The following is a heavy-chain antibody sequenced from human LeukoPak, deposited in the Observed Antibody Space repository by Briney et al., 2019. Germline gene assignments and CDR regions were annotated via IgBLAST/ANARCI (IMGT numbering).Heavy chain of an antibody. CDR2: INPTNEKT. Sequence: ASVKVSCKASGFTFRNYGMHWVRQAPGQRLEWMGWINPTNEKTKYSEKFQGRVTISRDTGASTVYMELSSLRSEDTAVYYCARDHRTESDGYYCVNELWYFDLWGRGTLVSVSS. J-gene: IGHJ2*01. D-gene: IGHD3-22*01. CDR1: GFTFRNYG. V-gene: IGHV1-3*01. CDR3: ARDHRTESDGYYCVNELWYFDL.